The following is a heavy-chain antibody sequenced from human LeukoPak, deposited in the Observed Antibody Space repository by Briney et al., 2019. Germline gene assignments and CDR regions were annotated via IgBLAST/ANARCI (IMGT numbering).Heavy chain of an antibody. Sequence: GASVKVSCKASGYTFTGYYMHWVRQAPGQGLEWIGWINPNSGGTNYAQKFQGRVTMTRDTSISTAYMELSRLRSDDTAVYYCARGTYYYDSSGYYAFDYWGQGPLVTVSS. CDR2: INPNSGGT. CDR3: ARGTYYYDSSGYYAFDY. CDR1: GYTFTGYY. D-gene: IGHD3-22*01. J-gene: IGHJ4*02. V-gene: IGHV1-2*02.